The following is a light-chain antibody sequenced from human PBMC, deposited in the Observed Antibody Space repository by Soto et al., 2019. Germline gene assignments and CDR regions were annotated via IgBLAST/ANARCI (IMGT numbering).Light chain of an antibody. CDR2: GAS. Sequence: EIVMTQSPATMSVSPGARATLSCRASQSMGSNVAWYQQKPGQAPRLLIYGASTRAAGIPARFSGSGSGTEFTLTITSLESEDFAVYYCQQRNVWPPVTFGQGTRLEIK. CDR1: QSMGSN. V-gene: IGKV3-15*01. CDR3: QQRNVWPPVT. J-gene: IGKJ5*01.